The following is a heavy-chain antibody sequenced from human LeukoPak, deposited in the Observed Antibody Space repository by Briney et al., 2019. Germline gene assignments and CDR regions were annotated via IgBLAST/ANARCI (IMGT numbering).Heavy chain of an antibody. Sequence: GRSLRLSCAASGFTFSSYAMHWVRQAPGKGLEWVAVISYDGSNKYYADSVKGRFTISRDNSKNTLYLQMNSLRAEDTAVYYCAREKLTEVGDFDYWGQGTTVTVSS. CDR3: AREKLTEVGDFDY. J-gene: IGHJ4*03. D-gene: IGHD1-26*01. CDR2: ISYDGSNK. V-gene: IGHV3-30*04. CDR1: GFTFSSYA.